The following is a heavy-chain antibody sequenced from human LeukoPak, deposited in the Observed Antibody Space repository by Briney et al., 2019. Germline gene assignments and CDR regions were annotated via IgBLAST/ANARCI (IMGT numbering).Heavy chain of an antibody. CDR2: IYYSGST. D-gene: IGHD4-23*01. Sequence: SETLSLTCTVSGGSISSYYWGWIRQPPGKGLEWIGSIYYSGSTYYNPSLKSRVTISVDTSKNQFSLKLSSVTAADTAVYYCYGGNSPYYFDYWGQGTLVTVSS. J-gene: IGHJ4*02. V-gene: IGHV4-39*01. CDR3: YGGNSPYYFDY. CDR1: GGSISSYY.